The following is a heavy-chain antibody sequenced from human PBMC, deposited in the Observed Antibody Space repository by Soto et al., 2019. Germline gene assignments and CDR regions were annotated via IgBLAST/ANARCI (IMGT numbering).Heavy chain of an antibody. D-gene: IGHD2-15*01. Sequence: ASVKVSCKVSGYTLTELSMHWVRQAPGEGLEWMGGFDPEDGETIYAQQFQGRVTMTEDTSTDTAYMELSSLRSEDTAVYYCEILRLMRGQYYYYYGMDVWGQGTTVTVSS. V-gene: IGHV1-24*01. CDR2: FDPEDGET. J-gene: IGHJ6*02. CDR3: EILRLMRGQYYYYYGMDV. CDR1: GYTLTELS.